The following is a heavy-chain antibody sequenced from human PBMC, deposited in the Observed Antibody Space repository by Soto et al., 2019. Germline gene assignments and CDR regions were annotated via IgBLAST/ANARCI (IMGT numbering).Heavy chain of an antibody. CDR3: AIAAAGPLLMDV. V-gene: IGHV3-48*04. D-gene: IGHD6-13*01. Sequence: GGSLRLSCAASGFTFSSYGMHWVRQAPGKGLERVSYISNDGSTKYYADSVKGRFTISRDNAKNSLYLQMNSLRAEDTAVYYCAIAAAGPLLMDVWGKGTTVTVSS. CDR2: ISNDGSTK. CDR1: GFTFSSYG. J-gene: IGHJ6*03.